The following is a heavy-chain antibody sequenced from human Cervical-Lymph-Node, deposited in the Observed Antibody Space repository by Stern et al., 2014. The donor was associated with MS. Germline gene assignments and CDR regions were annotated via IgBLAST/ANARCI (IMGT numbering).Heavy chain of an antibody. CDR1: GFAFSSYG. V-gene: IGHV3-33*01. CDR2: IWSDGSNK. Sequence: VHLVESGGGVVQPGRSLRLSCAASGFAFSSYGMHWVRQAPGKGLEWVAVIWSDGSNKYYADSVKDRFTISRDNSKNTLYLQMNSLRAEDTAVYYCARVGSSWTFDYWGQGTLVTVSS. CDR3: ARVGSSWTFDY. D-gene: IGHD6-13*01. J-gene: IGHJ4*02.